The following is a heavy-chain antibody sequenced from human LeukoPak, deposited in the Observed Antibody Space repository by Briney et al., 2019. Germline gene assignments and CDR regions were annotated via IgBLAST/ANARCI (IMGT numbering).Heavy chain of an antibody. J-gene: IGHJ5*02. Sequence: ASVKVSCKASGYTFTSYGISWVRQAPGQGLEWMGWISAYNGNTNYAQKLQGRVTMTTDTSTSTAYMELRSLRSDDTAVYYCARDGYFDWLLPLGWFDPWGQGTLVTVSS. CDR1: GYTFTSYG. CDR3: ARDGYFDWLLPLGWFDP. CDR2: ISAYNGNT. D-gene: IGHD3-9*01. V-gene: IGHV1-18*01.